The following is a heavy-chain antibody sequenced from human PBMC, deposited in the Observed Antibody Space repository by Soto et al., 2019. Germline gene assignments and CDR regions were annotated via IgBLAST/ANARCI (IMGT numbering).Heavy chain of an antibody. V-gene: IGHV1-3*05. CDR1: GYPFTSYA. CDR2: INAGKGNT. CDR3: ARNEVGLRVFDY. J-gene: IGHJ4*02. D-gene: IGHD5-12*01. Sequence: QVQLVQSGAEEKKPGASVKVSCKASGYPFTSYAMHWVRPAPGQRLGGMGWINAGKGNTKYSQKLQGRVTITRDTAASTAYMELSSLRSEDTAVYYCARNEVGLRVFDYWGQGTLVTVSS.